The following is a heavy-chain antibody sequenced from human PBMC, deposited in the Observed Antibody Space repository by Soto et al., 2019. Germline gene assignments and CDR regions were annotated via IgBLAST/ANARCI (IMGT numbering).Heavy chain of an antibody. CDR1: GFTFGSYS. CDR3: AKDGGYSYGPYDY. V-gene: IGHV3-48*01. D-gene: IGHD5-18*01. J-gene: IGHJ4*02. CDR2: ISSSSCTI. Sequence: EVQLVESGGGLVQPGGSLRLSCAASGFTFGSYSMNWVRQAPGKGLEWVSYISSSSCTIYYADSVEGRFTISRDNAKNSLDLQMNSLRAEDTAVYYCAKDGGYSYGPYDYWGQGTLVTVSS.